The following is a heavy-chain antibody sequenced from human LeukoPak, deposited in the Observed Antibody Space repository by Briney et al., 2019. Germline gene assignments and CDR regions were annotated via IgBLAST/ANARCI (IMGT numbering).Heavy chain of an antibody. Sequence: SETLSLTCAVYGGSFSGYYWSWLPQPPGKGLEWIGEINHSGSTNYNPSLKSRVTISVDTSKSQFSLKLSSVTAADTAVYYCARIAVRFLEWLSPHNWFDPGGQGTLVTVPS. J-gene: IGHJ5*02. V-gene: IGHV4-34*01. CDR3: ARIAVRFLEWLSPHNWFDP. CDR2: INHSGST. D-gene: IGHD3-3*01. CDR1: GGSFSGYY.